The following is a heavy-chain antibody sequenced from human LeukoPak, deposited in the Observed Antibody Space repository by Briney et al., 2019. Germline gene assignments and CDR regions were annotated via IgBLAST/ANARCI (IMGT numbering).Heavy chain of an antibody. D-gene: IGHD3-3*01. J-gene: IGHJ4*02. CDR1: GFTFSSYA. Sequence: GGSLRLSCAASGFTFSSYAMSWVRQAPGKGLEWVSFMSPSADRTSNADSVEGRFTISRDNPRNTLYLQMNRLRDEDTAVYYCAIMHGYYEGSGSWVQWGQGTLVTVSS. CDR2: MSPSADRT. V-gene: IGHV3-23*01. CDR3: AIMHGYYEGSGSWVQ.